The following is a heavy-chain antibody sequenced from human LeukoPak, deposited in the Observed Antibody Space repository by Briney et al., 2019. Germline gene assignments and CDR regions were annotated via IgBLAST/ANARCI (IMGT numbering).Heavy chain of an antibody. CDR1: GFTFSSYG. V-gene: IGHV3-30*18. D-gene: IGHD5-18*01. CDR3: AKGGYSYGFGLIDY. J-gene: IGHJ4*02. Sequence: GRSLRLSCAASGFTFSSYGMHWVRQAPGKGLEWVAVISYDGSNKYYGDSVKGRFTTSRDNSKNTLYLQMNSLRAEDTAVYYCAKGGYSYGFGLIDYWGQGTLVTVSS. CDR2: ISYDGSNK.